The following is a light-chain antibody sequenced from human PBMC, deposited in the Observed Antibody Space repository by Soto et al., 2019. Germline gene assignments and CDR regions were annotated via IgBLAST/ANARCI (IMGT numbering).Light chain of an antibody. CDR3: QQRSNWPHS. V-gene: IGKV3-11*01. J-gene: IGKJ4*01. CDR2: DAS. Sequence: EIVLTQSPITLSLSPGERATLSCRASQSVSSSLAWYQQKLGQAPRLLIYDASNRATGIPARFSGSGSETDFNLAVSSLEPEDFAVYYCQQRSNWPHSFGRGIKVEMK. CDR1: QSVSSS.